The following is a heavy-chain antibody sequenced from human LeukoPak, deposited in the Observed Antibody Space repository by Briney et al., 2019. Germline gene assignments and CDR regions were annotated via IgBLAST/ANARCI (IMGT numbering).Heavy chain of an antibody. Sequence: ASVKVSCKASGYTFTSYGISWVRQAPGQGLEWVGWISAYNGNTNYAQKLQGRVTMTTDTSTSTAYMELRSLRSDDTAVYYCARAPVDLDIVVVVAATPPHDYWGQGTLVTVSS. CDR2: ISAYNGNT. CDR1: GYTFTSYG. D-gene: IGHD2-15*01. V-gene: IGHV1-18*01. CDR3: ARAPVDLDIVVVVAATPPHDY. J-gene: IGHJ4*02.